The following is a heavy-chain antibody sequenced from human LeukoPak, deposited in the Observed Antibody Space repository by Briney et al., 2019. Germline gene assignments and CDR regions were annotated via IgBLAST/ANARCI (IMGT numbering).Heavy chain of an antibody. D-gene: IGHD6-13*01. CDR3: ARTAYGIAAAGTAYYFDY. J-gene: IGHJ4*02. CDR1: GDSISGYY. Sequence: SETLSLTCTVSGDSISGYYWSWIRQPAGKGLEWIGRIYTSGSTNYNPSLKSRVTMSVDTSKNQFSLKLSSVTAADTAVYYCARTAYGIAAAGTAYYFDYWGQGTLVTVSS. V-gene: IGHV4-4*07. CDR2: IYTSGST.